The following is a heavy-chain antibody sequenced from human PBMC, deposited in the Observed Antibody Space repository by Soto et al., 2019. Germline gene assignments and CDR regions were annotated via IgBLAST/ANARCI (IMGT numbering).Heavy chain of an antibody. CDR3: ARGGGGGLFEH. CDR1: GFPFSDYY. D-gene: IGHD2-21*01. J-gene: IGHJ4*02. Sequence: GGSLRLSCATSGFPFSDYYMSWIRQAPGKGLEWLSHISPKSTYRNYADSVKGRFTISRDNTKSSLFLQMNSLGVEDTAVYYCARGGGGGLFEHWGQGVLVTVSS. V-gene: IGHV3-11*06. CDR2: ISPKSTYR.